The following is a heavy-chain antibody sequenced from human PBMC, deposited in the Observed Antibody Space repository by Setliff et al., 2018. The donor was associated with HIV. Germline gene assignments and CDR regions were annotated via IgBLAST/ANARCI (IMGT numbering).Heavy chain of an antibody. CDR3: ATEEGGSGSYNYYYYYYMDV. D-gene: IGHD3-10*01. CDR2: MNPNSANT. V-gene: IGHV1-8*02. J-gene: IGHJ6*03. Sequence: ASVKVSCKASGYTFTSDDINWVRQATGQGLEWMGWMNPNSANTGYAQKFQGRVTITADTSTDTAYMELSSLRSEDTAVYYCATEEGGSGSYNYYYYYYMDVWGKGTTVTVSS. CDR1: GYTFTSDD.